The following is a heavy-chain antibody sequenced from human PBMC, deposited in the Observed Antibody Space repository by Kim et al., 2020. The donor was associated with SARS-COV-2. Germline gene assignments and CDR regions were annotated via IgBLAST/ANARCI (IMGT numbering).Heavy chain of an antibody. Sequence: GGSLRLSCAASGFTVSSNYMSWVRQAPGKGLEWVSVIYSGGSTYYADSVKGRFTISRDNSKNTLYLQMNSLRAEDTAVYYCARDLPPRDCSSTSCYDRYADYYYYGMDVWGQGTTVTVSS. CDR1: GFTVSSNY. J-gene: IGHJ6*02. D-gene: IGHD2-2*01. V-gene: IGHV3-66*02. CDR2: IYSGGST. CDR3: ARDLPPRDCSSTSCYDRYADYYYYGMDV.